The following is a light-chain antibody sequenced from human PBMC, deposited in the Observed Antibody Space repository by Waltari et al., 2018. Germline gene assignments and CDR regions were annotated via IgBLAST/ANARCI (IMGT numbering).Light chain of an antibody. V-gene: IGLV2-14*03. CDR1: SRAVDGLTS. J-gene: IGLJ2*01. Sequence: QSALTQSASVSGSPGQSITISCTGTSRAVDGLTSVSWFQHHPGKAPKLIIYGVSNRPSGVSDRFSGSKSDNTASLTISGLQTQDEADYYCSSYSSTTTRVLFGGGTRLTVL. CDR2: GVS. CDR3: SSYSSTTTRVL.